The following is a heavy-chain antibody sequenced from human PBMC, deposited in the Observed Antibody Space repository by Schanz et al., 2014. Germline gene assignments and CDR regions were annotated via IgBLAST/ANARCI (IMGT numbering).Heavy chain of an antibody. V-gene: IGHV4-61*02. CDR3: ARDTTWRLDL. D-gene: IGHD1-1*01. CDR2: VYTSGST. Sequence: QVQLQESGPGLVKPSQTLSLTCSVSGGSISSGSYYWNWIRQPAGKGLEWIGRVYTSGSTNYNPSRKSRVTISRDAPKNQFARTLTSRTAADTAVYYCARDTTWRLDLWGRGTLVTVSS. J-gene: IGHJ2*01. CDR1: GGSISSGSYY.